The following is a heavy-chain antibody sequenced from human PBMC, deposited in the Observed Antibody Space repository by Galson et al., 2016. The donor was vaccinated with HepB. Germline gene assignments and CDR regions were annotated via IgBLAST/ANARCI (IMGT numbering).Heavy chain of an antibody. Sequence: SETLSLTCGVSGASISSSSWWSWVRQTPGKGLEWIGEVYLGGSTNYNPSLRSRATISLDKSRSQFSLNLTPGTAADTAMYYFARDVRSPVDHWGQGTLVTVSS. CDR2: VYLGGST. V-gene: IGHV4-4*02. CDR1: GASISSSSW. J-gene: IGHJ1*01. CDR3: ARDVRSPVDH. D-gene: IGHD4-17*01.